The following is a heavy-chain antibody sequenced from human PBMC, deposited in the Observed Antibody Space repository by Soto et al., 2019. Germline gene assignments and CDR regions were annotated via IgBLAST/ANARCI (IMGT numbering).Heavy chain of an antibody. CDR2: INHSGST. V-gene: IGHV4-34*01. Sequence: SETLSLTCAVYGGSFSGYYWSWIRQPPGKGLEWIGEINHSGSTNYNPSLKSRVTISVDTSKNQFSLKLSSVTAADTAVYYCARNGFAGDYVGWFDPWGQGTLVTSPQ. D-gene: IGHD4-17*01. CDR1: GGSFSGYY. CDR3: ARNGFAGDYVGWFDP. J-gene: IGHJ5*02.